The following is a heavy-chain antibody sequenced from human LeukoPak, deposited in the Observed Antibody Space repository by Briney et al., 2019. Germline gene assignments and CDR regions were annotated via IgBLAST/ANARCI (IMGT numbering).Heavy chain of an antibody. CDR3: ARRGYFNY. J-gene: IGHJ4*02. CDR2: IYYSGLT. CDR1: GGSISTYY. V-gene: IGHV4-59*08. Sequence: PSETLSLTCTVSGGSISTYYWSWIRQPPGKGLEWIGYIYYSGLTDYNPSLKSRVTISVDTSKNQFSLKLSSVTAADTAVYYCARRGYFNYWGQGTLVTVSS.